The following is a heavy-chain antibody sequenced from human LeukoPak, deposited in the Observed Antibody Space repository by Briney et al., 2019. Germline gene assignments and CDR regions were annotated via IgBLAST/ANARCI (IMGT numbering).Heavy chain of an antibody. CDR1: GFTFSSYA. CDR3: AKDRAMGDY. J-gene: IGHJ4*02. CDR2: ISGSGGST. Sequence: GGSLRLSCAASGFTFSSYAMSWVRQAPGKGLEWVSAISGSGGSTYYADSVKGRFTISRDNSKNSLYLQMNSLRTEDTASYYCAKDRAMGDYWGQGTLVTVSS. V-gene: IGHV3-23*01. D-gene: IGHD5-18*01.